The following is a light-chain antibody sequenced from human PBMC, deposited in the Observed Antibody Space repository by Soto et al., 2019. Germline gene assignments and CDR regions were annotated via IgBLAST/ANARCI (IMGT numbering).Light chain of an antibody. CDR1: QSVSSN. CDR3: QQYNNWPPLT. CDR2: GAS. J-gene: IGKJ4*01. Sequence: EIVMTQSPATLSVSPGERVTLSCRASQSVSSNLAWYQQKPGQATSLLIYGASTRATDIPARFSGSGSGTEFTLTISSLQSEDFAVYYCQQYNNWPPLTFGGGTKVEIK. V-gene: IGKV3-15*01.